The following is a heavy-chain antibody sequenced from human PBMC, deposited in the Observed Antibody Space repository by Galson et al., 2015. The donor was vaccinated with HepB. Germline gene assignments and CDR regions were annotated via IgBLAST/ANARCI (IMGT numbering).Heavy chain of an antibody. CDR3: ARGLPFYDFWSGADY. J-gene: IGHJ4*02. V-gene: IGHV1-46*01. Sequence: SVKVSCKASGYTFTSYYMHWVRQAPGQGLEWMGIINPSGGSTSYAQKFQGRVTMTRDTSTSTVYMELSSLRSEDTAVYYCARGLPFYDFWSGADYWGQGTLVTVSS. CDR2: INPSGGST. D-gene: IGHD3-3*01. CDR1: GYTFTSYY.